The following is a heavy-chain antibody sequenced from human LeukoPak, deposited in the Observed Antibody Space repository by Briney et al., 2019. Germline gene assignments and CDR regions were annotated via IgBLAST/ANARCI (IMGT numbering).Heavy chain of an antibody. CDR1: GFTFSNAW. CDR2: IKIKTDGGTT. V-gene: IGHV3-15*01. D-gene: IGHD3-10*01. CDR3: TTDVGRERFWFVRFGEFVPPPDY. J-gene: IGHJ4*02. Sequence: GGSLRLSCAASGFTFSNAWMSWVRQAPGKGLEWVGCIKIKTDGGTTDYAAPVKGRFTISRDDSKNTLYLQMNSLKTEDTAVYYCTTDVGRERFWFVRFGEFVPPPDYWGQGTLVAVSS.